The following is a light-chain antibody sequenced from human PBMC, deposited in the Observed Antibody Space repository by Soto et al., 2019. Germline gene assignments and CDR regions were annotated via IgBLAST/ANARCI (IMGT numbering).Light chain of an antibody. J-gene: IGLJ2*01. CDR1: SSDVGGYNY. V-gene: IGLV2-14*01. CDR3: SFSRV. Sequence: QSVLTQPASVSGSPGQSITISCTGTSSDVGGYNYVSWYQQHPGKAPKLMIYEVSNRPSGVSNRFSGSKSGNTASLTISGLQAEDEADYYCSFSRVFGGGTKVTVL. CDR2: EVS.